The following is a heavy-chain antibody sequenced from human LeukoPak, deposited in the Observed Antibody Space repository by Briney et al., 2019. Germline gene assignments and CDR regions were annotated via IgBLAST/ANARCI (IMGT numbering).Heavy chain of an antibody. CDR1: GFTSSSYE. CDR3: VRLVVERYYYHGMDV. CDR2: ISSSGSTI. D-gene: IGHD6-19*01. J-gene: IGHJ6*02. Sequence: GGSLRLSCAASGFTSSSYEMNWVRQAPGKGLEWVSYISSSGSTIYYADSVKGRFPLSRYNAKYSLYLQMNSLRAEDTAVYYCVRLVVERYYYHGMDVWGQGTTVTVSS. V-gene: IGHV3-48*03.